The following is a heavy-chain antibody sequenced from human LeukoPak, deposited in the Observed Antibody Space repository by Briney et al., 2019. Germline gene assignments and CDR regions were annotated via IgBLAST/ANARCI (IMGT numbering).Heavy chain of an antibody. D-gene: IGHD3-22*01. CDR2: INPNSGGT. CDR1: GYTFTGYY. Sequence: ASVKVSCKASGYTFTGYYMHWVRQAPGQGLEWMGWINPNSGGTNYAQKFQGRVTMTRDTSISTAYMELSRLRSDDTAVYYCASRTQTGYYDSSGFPNWGQGTLVTVSS. CDR3: ASRTQTGYYDSSGFPN. J-gene: IGHJ4*02. V-gene: IGHV1-2*02.